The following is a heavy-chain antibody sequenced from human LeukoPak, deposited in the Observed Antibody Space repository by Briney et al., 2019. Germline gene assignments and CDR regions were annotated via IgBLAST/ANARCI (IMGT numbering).Heavy chain of an antibody. Sequence: GGSLRLSCAASGFTFSNYEMNWVRQAPGKGLEWVSYISGSGSTMYYADSVEGRFTISRDNAKNSLYLQMNSLRAEDTAVYYCASTVRYFDWLPIDWGQGTLVTVSS. J-gene: IGHJ4*02. CDR1: GFTFSNYE. CDR2: ISGSGSTM. V-gene: IGHV3-48*03. D-gene: IGHD3-9*01. CDR3: ASTVRYFDWLPID.